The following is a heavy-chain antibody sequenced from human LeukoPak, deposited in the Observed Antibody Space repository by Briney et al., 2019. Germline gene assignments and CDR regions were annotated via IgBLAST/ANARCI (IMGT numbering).Heavy chain of an antibody. CDR2: ISYDGSNK. Sequence: GGSLRLSCAASGFTFSSYAMHWVRQAPGKGLEWVAVISYDGSNKYYADSVKGRFTISRDNSKNTLYLQMNSLRTEDTAVYYWARGEPIADYGGQGPLVTVSS. D-gene: IGHD6-13*01. J-gene: IGHJ4*02. CDR3: ARGEPIADY. V-gene: IGHV3-30-3*01. CDR1: GFTFSSYA.